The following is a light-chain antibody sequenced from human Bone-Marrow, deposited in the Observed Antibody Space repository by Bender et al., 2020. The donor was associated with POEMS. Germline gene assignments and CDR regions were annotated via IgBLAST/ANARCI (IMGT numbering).Light chain of an antibody. CDR1: INDVGDYDY. Sequence: QSALTQPASVSGSPGQSITISCTGTINDVGDYDYVSWYQQHPGKVPKVIIYDVMKRPSGISTRFSGSKSGNTASLRISGLRAEDEATYYCSSFTGSTYVFGTGTQVTVL. CDR2: DVM. CDR3: SSFTGSTYV. V-gene: IGLV2-14*03. J-gene: IGLJ1*01.